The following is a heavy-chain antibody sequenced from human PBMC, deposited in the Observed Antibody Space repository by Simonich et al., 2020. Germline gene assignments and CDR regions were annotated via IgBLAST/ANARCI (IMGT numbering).Heavy chain of an antibody. Sequence: QVQLVQSGAEVKKPGASVKVSCKASGYTLPGYYMHWGRQAPGQGLEWSGWNNPKRGGKNEAQKLQGRVTTTRDTSISTAYMGLSRLRSDDTAVYYCARDPVVPAAIRNAFDIWGQGTMVTVSS. CDR2: NNPKRGGK. J-gene: IGHJ3*02. CDR1: GYTLPGYY. CDR3: ARDPVVPAAIRNAFDI. D-gene: IGHD2-2*01. V-gene: IGHV1-2*02.